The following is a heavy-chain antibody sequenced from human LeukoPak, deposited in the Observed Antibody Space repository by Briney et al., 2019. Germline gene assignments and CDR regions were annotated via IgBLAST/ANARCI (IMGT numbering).Heavy chain of an antibody. Sequence: SETLSLTCAVSGGSISSGGYAWSWIRQSPGRGLEWLGYVYHSGSTNYNPSLKSRVTMSVDRSKNQFSLNLRSMTVADTAVYYCARLGVPPGGTAIDIWGQGTSVTVSS. CDR3: ARLGVPPGGTAIDI. CDR1: GGSISSGGYA. CDR2: VYHSGST. V-gene: IGHV4-30-2*06. J-gene: IGHJ3*02. D-gene: IGHD3-16*01.